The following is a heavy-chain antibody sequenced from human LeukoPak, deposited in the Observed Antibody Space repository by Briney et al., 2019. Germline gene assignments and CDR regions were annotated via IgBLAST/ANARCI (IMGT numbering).Heavy chain of an antibody. CDR2: ISGSGSST. Sequence: AGGSLRLSCAASGFTFSSYAMSWVRQTPGKGLEWVSAISGSGSSTYYADSVKGRFTISRDNAKNSLYLQMNSLRAEDTAVYYCARRDSSGWYYFDYWGQGTLVTVSS. V-gene: IGHV3-23*01. J-gene: IGHJ4*02. D-gene: IGHD6-19*01. CDR1: GFTFSSYA. CDR3: ARRDSSGWYYFDY.